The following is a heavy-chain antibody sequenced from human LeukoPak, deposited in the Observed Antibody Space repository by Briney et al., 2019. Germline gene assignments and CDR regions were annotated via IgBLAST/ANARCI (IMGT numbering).Heavy chain of an antibody. CDR3: ARATDYDFWSGYYSFDY. J-gene: IGHJ4*02. CDR2: IIPILGIA. Sequence: SVKVSCKASGGTFSSYAISWVRQAPGQGLEWMGRIIPILGIANYAQKFQGRVTITADKSTSTAYMELSSLRSEDTAVYYCARATDYDFWSGYYSFDYWGQGTLVTVSS. CDR1: GGTFSSYA. D-gene: IGHD3-3*01. V-gene: IGHV1-69*04.